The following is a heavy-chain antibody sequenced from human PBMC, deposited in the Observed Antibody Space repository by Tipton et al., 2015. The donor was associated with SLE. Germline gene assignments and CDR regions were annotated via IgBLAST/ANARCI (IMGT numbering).Heavy chain of an antibody. CDR3: ARGPERTSSSWFNWFDP. Sequence: SLRLSCAASGFTFNKYCMHWVRQAPGKGLEWVAFMRYDGSYKYYSDSVKGRFTISSDNSKNTLYLQMNGLRVEDTAVYHCARGPERTSSSWFNWFDPWGQGTQVTVSS. V-gene: IGHV3-30*02. CDR1: GFTFNKYC. CDR2: MRYDGSYK. J-gene: IGHJ5*02. D-gene: IGHD6-19*01.